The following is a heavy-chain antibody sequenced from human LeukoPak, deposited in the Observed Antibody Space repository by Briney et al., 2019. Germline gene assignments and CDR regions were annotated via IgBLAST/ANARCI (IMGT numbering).Heavy chain of an antibody. V-gene: IGHV3-74*03. CDR3: AKDGGARRYYYDSSGYSSFDY. J-gene: IGHJ4*02. D-gene: IGHD3-22*01. CDR2: ISPDGSTT. CDR1: GFTFSRYW. Sequence: QPGGSLRLSCAASGFTFSRYWMHWVRQAPGKGLMWVSRISPDGSTTLYADSVKGRFTISRDNSKNTLYLQMNSLRAEDTAVYYCAKDGGARRYYYDSSGYSSFDYWGQGTLVTVSS.